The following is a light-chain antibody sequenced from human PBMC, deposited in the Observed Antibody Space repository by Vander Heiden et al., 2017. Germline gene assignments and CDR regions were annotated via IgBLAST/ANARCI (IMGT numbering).Light chain of an antibody. V-gene: IGKV3-20*01. Sequence: IALPQSPGTLSLSPGERATPSCRASQSVSSSYLAWYQQKPGQAPRLLIYGASSRATGIPDRFSGSGSGTDFTLTISRLEPEDFAVYYCQQYGSSPVTFGGGTKVEIK. CDR1: QSVSSSY. J-gene: IGKJ4*01. CDR2: GAS. CDR3: QQYGSSPVT.